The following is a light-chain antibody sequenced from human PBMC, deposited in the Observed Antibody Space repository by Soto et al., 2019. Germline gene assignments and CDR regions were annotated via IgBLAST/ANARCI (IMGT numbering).Light chain of an antibody. CDR2: GAS. V-gene: IGKV3-15*01. CDR1: QSVSNN. CDR3: QQYNNWPHT. Sequence: EIVMTQSPATLSVSPGERATLSCRASQSVSNNLAWYQQKPGQAPRLLIYGASTRAAGIPARFSGSASGTEFTITISRLQSEDFADYYSQQYNNWPHTFGQGTKLEIK. J-gene: IGKJ2*01.